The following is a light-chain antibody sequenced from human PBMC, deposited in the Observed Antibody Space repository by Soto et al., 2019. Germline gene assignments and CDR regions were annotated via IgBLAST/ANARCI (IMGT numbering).Light chain of an antibody. V-gene: IGKV1-5*03. CDR2: KAS. CDR3: QQYNELAT. J-gene: IGKJ4*01. Sequence: DIQMTQSPSTLSASVGDTVTITCRASQTIGTWLAWYQQKPAKAPKLLIYKASTLESGGPSRFSGSGSGTEFTLTISSLQADDFATYYCQQYNELATCGGGTKMESK. CDR1: QTIGTW.